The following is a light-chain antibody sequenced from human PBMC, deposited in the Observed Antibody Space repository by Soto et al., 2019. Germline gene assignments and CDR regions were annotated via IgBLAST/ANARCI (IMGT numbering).Light chain of an antibody. CDR2: GAS. J-gene: IGKJ5*01. CDR3: HLCDNWIT. Sequence: EIVMTQSPATLSVSPGERVTLSCRASQRVSTNLAWYQQKPGQAPRLLIYGASNRATGIPARFSGSGSGTEFTLTISSLQSEDFAVYYCHLCDNWITFGQGTRLEIK. V-gene: IGKV3-15*01. CDR1: QRVSTN.